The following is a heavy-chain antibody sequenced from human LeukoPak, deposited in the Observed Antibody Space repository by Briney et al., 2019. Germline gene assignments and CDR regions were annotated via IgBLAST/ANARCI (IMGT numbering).Heavy chain of an antibody. Sequence: PSETLSLTCTVSGGSISTSNYYWGWIRQPPGKVLEWIGNIFYSGSTYYSPSLKSRVTISLDTSRNQFSLKLNSVTAADTAVYYCARDGGVHNYYDSSGEHTAANAFDIWGQGTMVTVSS. CDR1: GGSISTSNYY. V-gene: IGHV4-39*07. CDR3: ARDGGVHNYYDSSGEHTAANAFDI. D-gene: IGHD3-22*01. J-gene: IGHJ3*02. CDR2: IFYSGST.